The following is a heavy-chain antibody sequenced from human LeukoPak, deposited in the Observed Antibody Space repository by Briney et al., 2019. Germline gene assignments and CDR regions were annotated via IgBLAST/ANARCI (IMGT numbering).Heavy chain of an antibody. D-gene: IGHD1-14*01. V-gene: IGHV3-73*01. Sequence: GGSLTLSCAASGVTFSGSAIHWVRQASGKGVEWIGRIKSKAYNYATTYAASVKGRFSISRDDSKSTAYLQMNSLKTEDTAVYYCTRPYDHSDYWGQGTLVTVSS. CDR2: IKSKAYNYAT. CDR3: TRPYDHSDY. CDR1: GVTFSGSA. J-gene: IGHJ4*02.